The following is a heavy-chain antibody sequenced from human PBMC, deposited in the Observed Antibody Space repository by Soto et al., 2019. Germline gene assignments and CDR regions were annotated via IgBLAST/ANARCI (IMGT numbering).Heavy chain of an antibody. V-gene: IGHV1-3*01. CDR2: INAGNGNT. D-gene: IGHD3-9*01. J-gene: IGHJ5*02. Sequence: ASVKVSCKASGYTFTSYAMHWVRQAPGQRLEWMGWINAGNGNTKYSQKFQGRVTITRDMSTSTAYMELSSLRSEDTAVYYCAAARGYYDILTGYYTPNWFDPWGQGTLVTVSS. CDR3: AAARGYYDILTGYYTPNWFDP. CDR1: GYTFTSYA.